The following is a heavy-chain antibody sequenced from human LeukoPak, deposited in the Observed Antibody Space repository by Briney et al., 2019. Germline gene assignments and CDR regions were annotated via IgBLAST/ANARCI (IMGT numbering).Heavy chain of an antibody. D-gene: IGHD3/OR15-3a*01. J-gene: IGHJ4*02. CDR1: GFTFSTFW. Sequence: GALRLSCATSGFTFSTFWMHWVRQAPGKGLVWVSRINSDGSSTNYADSVKGLFTISRDNAKNTLYLQMSGLRVEDTAVYYCARGGRGPDFWGQGTLVTVSS. V-gene: IGHV3-74*01. CDR3: ARGGRGPDF. CDR2: INSDGSST.